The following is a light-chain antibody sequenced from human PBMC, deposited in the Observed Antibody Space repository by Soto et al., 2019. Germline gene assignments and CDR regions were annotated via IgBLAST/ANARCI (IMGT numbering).Light chain of an antibody. CDR1: RNVSIY. J-gene: IGKJ5*01. CDR3: QQSYKMPS. CDR2: ATS. V-gene: IGKV1-39*01. Sequence: EIPLTQPPSSLAASVGDRLTLTCRASRNVSIYLNWYQHKPGKGPTLLIHATSNLQIGVPSRFSGSGSGTEFTLTISSLEPEDFGTYYCQQSYKMPSFGQGTRLEIK.